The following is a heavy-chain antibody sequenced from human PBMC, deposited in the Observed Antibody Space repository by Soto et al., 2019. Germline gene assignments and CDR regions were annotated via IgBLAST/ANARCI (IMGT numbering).Heavy chain of an antibody. CDR3: ARDGPRTGTQDTAMPPGY. Sequence: PGGSLRLSCAASGFTFSSFAMHWVRQAPGKGLEWMAVISYDGSNKYYADSVKGRFTISRVNSKNTLYLKMNSLRADDTAVYYCARDGPRTGTQDTAMPPGYSGQRTLVTVSS. CDR1: GFTFSSFA. CDR2: ISYDGSNK. V-gene: IGHV3-30-3*01. J-gene: IGHJ4*02. D-gene: IGHD5-18*01.